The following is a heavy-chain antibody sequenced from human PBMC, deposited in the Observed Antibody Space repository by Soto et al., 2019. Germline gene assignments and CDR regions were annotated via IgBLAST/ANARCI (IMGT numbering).Heavy chain of an antibody. CDR2: INPNSGGT. D-gene: IGHD4-4*01. J-gene: IGHJ6*02. CDR3: ARDGGPGYSNYAPTYYYYYGMDV. Sequence: ASVQVSCKASGYTFTGYYMHWVRQAPGQGLEWMGWINPNSGGTNYAQKFQGWVTMTRDTSISTAYMELSRLRSDDTAVYYCARDGGPGYSNYAPTYYYYYGMDVWGQGTTVTVSS. V-gene: IGHV1-2*04. CDR1: GYTFTGYY.